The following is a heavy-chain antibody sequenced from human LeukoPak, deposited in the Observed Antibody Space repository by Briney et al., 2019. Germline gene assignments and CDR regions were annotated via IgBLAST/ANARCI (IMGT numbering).Heavy chain of an antibody. CDR3: ARGLVGATHFDY. Sequence: PGGSLRLSCAASGFTFSSCAMSWVRQAPGKGPEWVSGISAGGDSTYYGDSVKGRFTMSRDNSKNTLYLQMNSLRAEDTAVYYCARGLVGATHFDYWGQGTLVTVSS. D-gene: IGHD1-26*01. J-gene: IGHJ4*02. CDR2: ISAGGDST. V-gene: IGHV3-23*01. CDR1: GFTFSSCA.